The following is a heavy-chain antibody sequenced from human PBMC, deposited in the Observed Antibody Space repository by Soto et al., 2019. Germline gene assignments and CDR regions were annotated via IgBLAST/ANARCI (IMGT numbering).Heavy chain of an antibody. CDR3: ARGSIAVAGIAYYVED. V-gene: IGHV3-30-3*01. CDR1: GFSFSSCA. D-gene: IGHD6-19*01. J-gene: IGHJ4*02. Sequence: QVQLVEAGGGVVQPGRSLRLSCAASGFSFSSCAIHWVRQAPGKGLEWVAVVSDDGGNKYYPDSVKGRVTISRDNSRNTVYLQMNSLRAEDTAVYYCARGSIAVAGIAYYVEDWGQGTLVTVCS. CDR2: VSDDGGNK.